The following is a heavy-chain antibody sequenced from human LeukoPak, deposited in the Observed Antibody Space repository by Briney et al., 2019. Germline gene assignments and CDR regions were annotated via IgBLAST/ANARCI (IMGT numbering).Heavy chain of an antibody. Sequence: GGSLRLSCAPSGFTFSSYSMNWVRQAPGKGLEWVSYITSSGSTIYYADSVKGRFTISRDNAKNSLFLQMNSLRAEDTAVYYCAREPRGYAFDICGQGTLVTVSS. CDR1: GFTFSSYS. CDR2: ITSSGSTI. CDR3: AREPRGYAFDI. J-gene: IGHJ3*02. V-gene: IGHV3-48*01.